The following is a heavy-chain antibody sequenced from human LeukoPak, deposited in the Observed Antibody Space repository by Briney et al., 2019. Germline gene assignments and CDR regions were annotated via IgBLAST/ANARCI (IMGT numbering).Heavy chain of an antibody. J-gene: IGHJ5*02. Sequence: ASVKVSCKASGYTFTGYYMHWVRQAPGQGLEWMVWINPNSGGTNYAQKFQGRVTMTRDTSISTAYMELSRLRSDDTAVYYCAREGSDLDYSSSVDWFDPWGQGTLVNVSS. CDR2: INPNSGGT. CDR3: AREGSDLDYSSSVDWFDP. CDR1: GYTFTGYY. D-gene: IGHD6-6*01. V-gene: IGHV1-2*02.